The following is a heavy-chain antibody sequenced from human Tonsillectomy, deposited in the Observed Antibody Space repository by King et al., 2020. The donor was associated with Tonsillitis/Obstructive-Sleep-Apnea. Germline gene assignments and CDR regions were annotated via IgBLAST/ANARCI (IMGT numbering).Heavy chain of an antibody. D-gene: IGHD5-12*01. J-gene: IGHJ4*02. CDR3: ATEVATGAFDY. Sequence: QLQESGPGLVKPSQTLSLTCTVSGGSISSGGYYWSWIRQHPGKGLEWIGYIYYSGSTYYNPSLKSRVTISLDTSKNQFSLRLTSVTATDTAVYYCATEVATGAFDYWGLGTLVTVSS. CDR1: GGSISSGGYY. V-gene: IGHV4-31*03. CDR2: IYYSGST.